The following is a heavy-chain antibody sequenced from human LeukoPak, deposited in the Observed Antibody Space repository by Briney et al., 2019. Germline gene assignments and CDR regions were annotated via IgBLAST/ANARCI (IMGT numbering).Heavy chain of an antibody. V-gene: IGHV4-59*01. Sequence: SETLSLTYTVSGGSISNYYWSWIRQPPGKGLEWIGYIYHTGSTNYNPSLKSRVTISVDTSKNQFSLKLNSVNAADTAVYYCARSSGWYQIYYFDSWGQGTLVTVSS. J-gene: IGHJ4*02. D-gene: IGHD6-19*01. CDR3: ARSSGWYQIYYFDS. CDR2: IYHTGST. CDR1: GGSISNYY.